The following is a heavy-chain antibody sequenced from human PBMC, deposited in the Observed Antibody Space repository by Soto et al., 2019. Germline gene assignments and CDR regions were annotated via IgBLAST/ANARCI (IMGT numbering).Heavy chain of an antibody. CDR1: GFTFSSYS. V-gene: IGHV3-21*01. J-gene: IGHJ6*02. D-gene: IGHD3-3*01. CDR3: ARDSYLEWLFLYYYYYGMDV. CDR2: ISSSSNYI. Sequence: EVQLVESGGGLVKPGGSLRLSCAASGFTFSSYSMNWVRQAPGKGLEWVSSISSSSNYIYYADSVKGRFTISRDNAKNSLDLQMNSLTAEDTAVYYCARDSYLEWLFLYYYYYGMDVWGQGTTVTASS.